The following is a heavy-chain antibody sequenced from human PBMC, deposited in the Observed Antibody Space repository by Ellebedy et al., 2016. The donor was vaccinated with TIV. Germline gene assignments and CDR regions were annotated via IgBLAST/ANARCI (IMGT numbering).Heavy chain of an antibody. Sequence: GESLKISCAASGFTFNSYGMGWVRPAPGEGMEWVSYISSSSTSIYYADSVKGRFTISRDNAKNSLWLQMNSLRAEDTAVYYCARDMGRWLQFLGYWGQGTLVTVSS. V-gene: IGHV3-48*04. D-gene: IGHD5-24*01. CDR2: ISSSSTSI. CDR1: GFTFNSYG. CDR3: ARDMGRWLQFLGY. J-gene: IGHJ4*02.